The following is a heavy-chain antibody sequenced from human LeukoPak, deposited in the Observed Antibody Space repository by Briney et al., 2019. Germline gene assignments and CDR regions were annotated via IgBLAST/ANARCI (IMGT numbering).Heavy chain of an antibody. J-gene: IGHJ1*01. V-gene: IGHV4-39*01. CDR1: TDSISSSTYY. D-gene: IGHD3-22*01. Sequence: PSETLSLTCTVSTDSISSSTYYWGWIRQPPGKALEWIGSIYYSGSTYYNPSLKSRVTISVDTSKNQFSLKLSSVTAADTAVYYCARLYYYDSSGGSEYFQHWGQGTLVTVSS. CDR3: ARLYYYDSSGGSEYFQH. CDR2: IYYSGST.